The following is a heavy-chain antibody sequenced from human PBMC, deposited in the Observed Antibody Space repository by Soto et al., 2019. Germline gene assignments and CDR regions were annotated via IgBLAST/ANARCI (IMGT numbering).Heavy chain of an antibody. CDR3: ARARSGYGAFDI. CDR1: VGTFSSYT. Sequence: QVQLVQSGAEVKKPGSSVKVSCKASVGTFSSYTISWVRQAPGQGLEWMGRIIPILGIANYAQKFQGRVTITADKSTSTAYMELSSLRSEDTAVYYCARARSGYGAFDIWGQGTMVTVSS. D-gene: IGHD5-12*01. J-gene: IGHJ3*02. V-gene: IGHV1-69*02. CDR2: IIPILGIA.